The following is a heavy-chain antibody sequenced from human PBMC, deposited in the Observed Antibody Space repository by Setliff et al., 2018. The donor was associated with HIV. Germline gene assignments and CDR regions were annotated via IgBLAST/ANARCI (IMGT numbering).Heavy chain of an antibody. CDR2: ISSVSGSTI. V-gene: IGHV3-48*01. CDR3: ARTNNNYYYDTSDYFAGYYFDS. J-gene: IGHJ4*02. D-gene: IGHD3-22*01. CDR1: GFTFSRYS. Sequence: GGSLRLSCAASGFTFSRYSMNWVRQAPGKGLEWVSYISSVSGSTIYYADSVKGRFTISRDNAKNSMFLQMNSLRAEDTAVYYCARTNNNYYYDTSDYFAGYYFDSWGQGTLVTASS.